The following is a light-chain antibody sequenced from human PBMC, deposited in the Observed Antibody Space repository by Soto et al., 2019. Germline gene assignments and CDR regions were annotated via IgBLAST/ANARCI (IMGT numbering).Light chain of an antibody. CDR3: TSYAGRNNLGV. Sequence: QSVLTQPPSASGSPGQSVTISCTGTSSDVGAYNYVSWYQQHPGKAPKLMIYEVSKRPSGVPDRFSGSKSGNTASLTVSGLQAEDEADYYCTSYAGRNNLGVFGGGTKLTVL. J-gene: IGLJ3*02. CDR1: SSDVGAYNY. CDR2: EVS. V-gene: IGLV2-8*01.